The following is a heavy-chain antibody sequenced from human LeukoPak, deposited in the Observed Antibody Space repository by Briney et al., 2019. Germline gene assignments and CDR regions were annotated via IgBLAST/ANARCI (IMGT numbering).Heavy chain of an antibody. V-gene: IGHV4-38-2*01. Sequence: PSETLSLTCAVSGCSISSGYYWGWIRQPPGKGLEWIASVFHTGSTYYNPSLKSRVTMSVDTSKNQFSLNLNSVTAADTAVYYCAVLGGYWGQGTLVTVSS. D-gene: IGHD4/OR15-4a*01. CDR3: AVLGGY. CDR2: VFHTGST. CDR1: GCSISSGYY. J-gene: IGHJ4*02.